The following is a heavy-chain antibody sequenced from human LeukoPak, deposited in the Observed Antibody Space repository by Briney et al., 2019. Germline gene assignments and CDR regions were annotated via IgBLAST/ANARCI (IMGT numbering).Heavy chain of an antibody. CDR2: ISWNSGSI. CDR1: GFTFDDYA. J-gene: IGHJ3*02. V-gene: IGHV3-9*01. D-gene: IGHD4-17*01. CDR3: AKDMGVTTVYAFDI. Sequence: SGRSLRLSCAASGFTFDDYAMHWVRQAPGKGLEWVSGISWNSGSIGYADSVKGRFTISRDNAKNSLYLQMNSPRAEDTALYYCAKDMGVTTVYAFDIWGQGTMVTVSS.